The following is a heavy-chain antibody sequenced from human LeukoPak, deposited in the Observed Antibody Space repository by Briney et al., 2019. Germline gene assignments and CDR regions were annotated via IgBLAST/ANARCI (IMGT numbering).Heavy chain of an antibody. CDR3: ARERYFDWLLSNWFDP. V-gene: IGHV4-4*07. CDR1: GGSISSYY. J-gene: IGHJ5*02. CDR2: IYTSGST. D-gene: IGHD3-9*01. Sequence: SETLSLTCTVSGGSISSYYWSWIRQPAGKGLEWVGRIYTSGSTNYNPSLKSRVTMSVDTSKNRFSLKLSSVTAADTAVYYCARERYFDWLLSNWFDPWGQGTLVTVSS.